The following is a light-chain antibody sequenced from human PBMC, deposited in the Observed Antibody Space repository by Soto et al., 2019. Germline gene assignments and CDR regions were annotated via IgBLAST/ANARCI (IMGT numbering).Light chain of an antibody. CDR1: SSYIDNYNH. CDR3: SSDTSTTFYV. J-gene: IGLJ1*01. V-gene: IGLV2-14*01. Sequence: QSVLTQPASVSGSPGQSITISCTGTSSYIDNYNHVSWYQQPPGKAPKLMIYDVNNRPSGVSNRFSGSKSGNTASLTISGLQAEDEADYYCSSDTSTTFYVFGTGTRSPS. CDR2: DVN.